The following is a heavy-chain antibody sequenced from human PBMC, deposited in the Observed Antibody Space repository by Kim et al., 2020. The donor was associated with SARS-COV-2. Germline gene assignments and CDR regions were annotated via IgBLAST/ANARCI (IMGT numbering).Heavy chain of an antibody. D-gene: IGHD5-12*01. CDR3: ARGSEMATEY. J-gene: IGHJ4*02. CDR2: INHSGST. V-gene: IGHV4-34*01. Sequence: SETLSLTCAVYGGSFSGYYWSWIRQPPGKGLEWIGEINHSGSTNYNPSLKSRVTISVDTSKNQFSLKLSSVTAADTAVYYCARGSEMATEYWGQGTLVTVSS. CDR1: GGSFSGYY.